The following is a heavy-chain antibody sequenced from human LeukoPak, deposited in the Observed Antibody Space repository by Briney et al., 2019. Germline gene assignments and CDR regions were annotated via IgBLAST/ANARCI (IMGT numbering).Heavy chain of an antibody. J-gene: IGHJ4*02. V-gene: IGHV1-69*13. Sequence: GASVKVSCKASGGTFSSYAISWVRQAPGQGLEWMGGIIPIFGTANYAQKFQGRVTITADESTSTAYMELSSLRSEDTAVYYCARPGARYCSSTSCYNGFDYWGQGTLVTVSS. D-gene: IGHD2-2*02. CDR2: IIPIFGTA. CDR3: ARPGARYCSSTSCYNGFDY. CDR1: GGTFSSYA.